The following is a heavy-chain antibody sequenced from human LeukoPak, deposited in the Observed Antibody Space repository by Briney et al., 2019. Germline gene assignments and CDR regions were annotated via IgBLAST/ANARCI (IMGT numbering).Heavy chain of an antibody. CDR1: GGSFSGYY. Sequence: SETLSLTCAVYGGSFSGYYWSWICQPPGKGLEWIGYIYYSGSSNYNPSLKSRVTISVDTSKNQFSLKLSSVTAADTAVYYCARSGVTMVRGVIARGNWFDPWGQGTLVTVSS. D-gene: IGHD3-10*01. CDR3: ARSGVTMVRGVIARGNWFDP. CDR2: IYYSGSS. V-gene: IGHV4-59*12. J-gene: IGHJ5*02.